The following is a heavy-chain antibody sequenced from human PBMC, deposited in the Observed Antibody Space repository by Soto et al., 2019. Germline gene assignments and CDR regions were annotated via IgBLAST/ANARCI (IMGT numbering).Heavy chain of an antibody. V-gene: IGHV1-8*01. J-gene: IGHJ4*02. CDR3: SAWGRNGWYTGFF. CDR1: GYTFTDYD. D-gene: IGHD6-19*01. CDR2: MNPNSVRT. Sequence: QVQLVQSGAEVKTPGASVKVSCKASGYTFTDYDINWVRQATGQGREWVGRMNPNSVRTDYAQKFQAIITMTRDTSMSTAYLELTSLGYEDTAVFYCSAWGRNGWYTGFFWGQGALGTV.